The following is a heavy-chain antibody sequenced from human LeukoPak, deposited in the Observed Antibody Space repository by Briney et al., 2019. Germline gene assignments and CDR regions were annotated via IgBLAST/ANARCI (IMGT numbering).Heavy chain of an antibody. CDR1: GYSFTSYW. J-gene: IGHJ4*02. V-gene: IGHV5-51*01. D-gene: IGHD2-21*02. Sequence: GEALKISCKGSGYSFTSYWIGWVRQMPGKGLEWMGIIYPGESCPKYSPSFQGQSPLSADQSISPAYLQWSSLEASEPAMYYRAKSPSVVTATDYWGQGTLVPVSS. CDR2: IYPGESCP. CDR3: AKSPSVVTATDY.